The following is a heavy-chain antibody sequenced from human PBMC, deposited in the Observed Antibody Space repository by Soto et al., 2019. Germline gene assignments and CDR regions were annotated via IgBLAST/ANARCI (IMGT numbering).Heavy chain of an antibody. Sequence: GGSLRLSCAASGFTFSSYAMHWVRQAPGKGLEWVAVISYDGSNKYYADSVKGRFTISRDNSKNTLYLQMNSLRAEDTAVYYCASSGYSYGFDYYYYGMDVWGQGTTVTVSS. V-gene: IGHV3-30-3*01. CDR2: ISYDGSNK. CDR3: ASSGYSYGFDYYYYGMDV. CDR1: GFTFSSYA. J-gene: IGHJ6*02. D-gene: IGHD5-18*01.